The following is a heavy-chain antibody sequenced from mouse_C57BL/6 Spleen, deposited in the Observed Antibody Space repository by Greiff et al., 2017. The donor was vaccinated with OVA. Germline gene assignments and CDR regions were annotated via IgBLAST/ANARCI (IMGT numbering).Heavy chain of an antibody. J-gene: IGHJ3*01. CDR3: APSYDYDGFSY. V-gene: IGHV1-64*01. CDR2: IHPNSGST. Sequence: VQLQQPGAELVKPGASVKLSCKASGYTFTSYWMHWVKQRPGQGLEWIGMIHPNSGSTNYNEKFKSKATLTVDKSSSTAYMQLSSLTSEDSAVYYCAPSYDYDGFSYWGQGTLVTVSA. CDR1: GYTFTSYW. D-gene: IGHD2-4*01.